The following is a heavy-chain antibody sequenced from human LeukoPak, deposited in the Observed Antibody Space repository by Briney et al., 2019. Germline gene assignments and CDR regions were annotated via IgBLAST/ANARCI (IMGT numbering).Heavy chain of an antibody. Sequence: ASVKVSRKASGYTFTGYYMHWVRQAPGQGLEWMGWISPNSGGANYAQKFQGRVTMTRGTSISTAYMELSRLRSDDTAVYYCAREAYDSGSFRTDYYYMDVWGKGTTVTISS. V-gene: IGHV1-2*02. CDR3: AREAYDSGSFRTDYYYMDV. D-gene: IGHD3-10*01. J-gene: IGHJ6*03. CDR1: GYTFTGYY. CDR2: ISPNSGGA.